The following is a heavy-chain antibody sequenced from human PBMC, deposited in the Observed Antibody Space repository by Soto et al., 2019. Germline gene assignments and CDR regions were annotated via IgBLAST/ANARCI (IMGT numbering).Heavy chain of an antibody. V-gene: IGHV4-34*01. CDR1: GGSFSGYY. J-gene: IGHJ4*02. D-gene: IGHD7-27*01. Sequence: QVQLQQWGAGLLKPSETLSLTCAVYGGSFSGYYWNWIRQPPGKGLEWIGELNHSGSTNYNPSLKSRVTRSVDTSKNQFSLKLSSVTAADTAVYYCARGWGRIFDYWGQGTLVTVSS. CDR3: ARGWGRIFDY. CDR2: LNHSGST.